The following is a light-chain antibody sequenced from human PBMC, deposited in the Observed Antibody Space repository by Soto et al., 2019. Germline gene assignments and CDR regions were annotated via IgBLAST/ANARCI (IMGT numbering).Light chain of an antibody. Sequence: ELVLTHSPCTLSLSPGERATLSCRASQSVSSYLAWYQQKPGQAPRLLIYDASNRATGIPARFSGSGSGTDFTLTISSLEPEDFAVYYCQHRKNWQVSFGQGTRLEIK. J-gene: IGKJ5*01. CDR3: QHRKNWQVS. CDR2: DAS. CDR1: QSVSSY. V-gene: IGKV3-11*01.